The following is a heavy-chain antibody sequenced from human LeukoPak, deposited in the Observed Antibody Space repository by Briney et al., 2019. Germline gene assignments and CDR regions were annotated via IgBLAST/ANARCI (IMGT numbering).Heavy chain of an antibody. CDR2: IDPSDSYT. CDR1: GYIFTSYW. J-gene: IGHJ4*02. V-gene: IGHV5-10-1*01. Sequence: GESLRISCKGSGYIFTSYWISWVRQMPGKGLEWMGRIDPSDSYTNYSPSFQGHVTISADKSISTAYLQWSSLKASDTAMYYCASHAVAGTASDYWGQGTLVTVSS. CDR3: ASHAVAGTASDY. D-gene: IGHD6-19*01.